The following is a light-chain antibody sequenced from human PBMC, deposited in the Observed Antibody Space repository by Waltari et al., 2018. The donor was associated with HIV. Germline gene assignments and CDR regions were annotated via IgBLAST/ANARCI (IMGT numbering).Light chain of an antibody. J-gene: IGLJ2*01. CDR3: CSYAGRSTLEV. CDR2: DVK. V-gene: IGLV2-23*02. CDR1: SSDVGAYNP. Sequence: SALTQPAPVSGSPGQSNTISRTGTSSDVGAYNPVSWYQQHPGKAPKIIIYDVKKRPSEVSLRFSGSKSGNTASLTIAGLQAEDEADYYCCSYAGRSTLEVFGGGTKVTVL.